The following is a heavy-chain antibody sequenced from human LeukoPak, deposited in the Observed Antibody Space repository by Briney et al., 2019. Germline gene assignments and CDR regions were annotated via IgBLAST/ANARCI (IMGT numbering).Heavy chain of an antibody. Sequence: SETLSLTCAVSGYSISSGYYWGRIRQPPGKGLEWIGSIYHSGSTYYNPSLKSRVTISVDTSKNQFSLKLSSVTAADTAVYYCARGSYGYGDYSLNAFDIWGHGTMFTVSS. D-gene: IGHD4-17*01. CDR3: ARGSYGYGDYSLNAFDI. V-gene: IGHV4-38-2*01. J-gene: IGHJ3*02. CDR2: IYHSGST. CDR1: GYSISSGYY.